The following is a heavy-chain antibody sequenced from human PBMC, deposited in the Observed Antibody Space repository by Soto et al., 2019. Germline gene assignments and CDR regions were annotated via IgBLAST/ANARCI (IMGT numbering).Heavy chain of an antibody. CDR3: ANYIVVVPAAWN. J-gene: IGHJ4*02. CDR2: ISGSGGST. D-gene: IGHD2-2*01. Sequence: PGGSLRLSCAASGFTFSSYAMSWVRQAPGKGLEWVSAISGSGGSTYYADSVKGRFTISRDNSKNTLYLQMNSLRAEDTAVYYCANYIVVVPAAWNWGQGTLVTVSS. V-gene: IGHV3-23*01. CDR1: GFTFSSYA.